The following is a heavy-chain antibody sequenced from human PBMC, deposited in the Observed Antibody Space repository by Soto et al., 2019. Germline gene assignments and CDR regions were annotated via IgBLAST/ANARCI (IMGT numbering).Heavy chain of an antibody. CDR2: IYHNGNT. CDR1: GGSIRRYY. CDR3: ARAAAADY. J-gene: IGHJ4*02. Sequence: SETLSLTCSISGGSIRRYYWSWIRQPPGKGLEWIGYIYHNGNTIYNPSLQSRVTISIDTSNNQFSLKLRSVTAADTAVYYCARAAAADYWGQGTLVTVSS. V-gene: IGHV4-59*01. D-gene: IGHD6-13*01.